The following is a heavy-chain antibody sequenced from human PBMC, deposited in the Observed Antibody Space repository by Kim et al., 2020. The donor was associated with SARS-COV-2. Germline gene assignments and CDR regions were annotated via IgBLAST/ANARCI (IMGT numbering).Heavy chain of an antibody. Sequence: SETLSLTCAVYGGSFSGYYWSWIRQPPGKGLEWIGEINHSGSTNYNPSLKSRVTISVDTSKNQFSLKLSSVTAADTAVYYCARGPFSGGDPSPYDYWGQGTLVTVSS. CDR2: INHSGST. D-gene: IGHD2-21*02. CDR1: GGSFSGYY. J-gene: IGHJ4*02. V-gene: IGHV4-34*01. CDR3: ARGPFSGGDPSPYDY.